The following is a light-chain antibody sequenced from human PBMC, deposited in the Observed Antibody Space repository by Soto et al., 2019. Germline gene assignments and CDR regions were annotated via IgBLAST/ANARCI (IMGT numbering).Light chain of an antibody. CDR1: QSLSGNY. Sequence: EIVLTQSPGTLSLSPGERVTLSCRASQSLSGNYLAWYQQKPGQAPKFLIYGASNRATDIPDRFSGGGSGTDFALTINRLEPEDSAVYSCQQYGHSPITFGQGTRLEIK. CDR2: GAS. J-gene: IGKJ5*01. CDR3: QQYGHSPIT. V-gene: IGKV3-20*01.